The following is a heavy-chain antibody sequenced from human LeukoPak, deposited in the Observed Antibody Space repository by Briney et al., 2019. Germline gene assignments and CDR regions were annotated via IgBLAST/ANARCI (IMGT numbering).Heavy chain of an antibody. D-gene: IGHD3-9*01. CDR1: GFTFSSYW. J-gene: IGHJ4*02. V-gene: IGHV3-7*01. CDR3: AREGMYYDILTGYYDD. CDR2: IKQDGSEK. Sequence: GGSLRLSCAASGFTFSSYWMSWVRQAPGKGLEWVANIKQDGSEKYYVDSVKGRFTISRDNAKNSLYLQMNSLRAEDTAVYYCAREGMYYDILTGYYDDWGQGTLVTVSS.